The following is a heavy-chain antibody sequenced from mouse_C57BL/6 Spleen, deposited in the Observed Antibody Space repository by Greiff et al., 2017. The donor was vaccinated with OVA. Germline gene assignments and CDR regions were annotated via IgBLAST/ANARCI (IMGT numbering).Heavy chain of an antibody. V-gene: IGHV1-22*01. Sequence: VHVKQSGPELVKPGASVKMSCKASGYTFTDYNMHWVKQSHGKSLEWIGYINPNNGGTSYNQKFKGKATLTVNKSSSTAYMELRSLTSEDSAVYYCARSEPWYFDVWGTGTTVTVSS. J-gene: IGHJ1*03. CDR2: INPNNGGT. CDR1: GYTFTDYN. CDR3: ARSEPWYFDV.